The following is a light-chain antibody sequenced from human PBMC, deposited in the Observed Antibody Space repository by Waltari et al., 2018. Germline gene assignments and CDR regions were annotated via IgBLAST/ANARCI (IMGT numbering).Light chain of an antibody. CDR3: QQYHEWPRT. CDR1: QSTTDS. Sequence: EIVMTQSPATLSVSPGERVTLSCRARQSTTDSLAWYQQRSGQAPRLRIYRASVRATGGRARFSGSGSGTEFTLTITSLQSEDFAVYYCQQYHEWPRTFGQGTRVDIK. CDR2: RAS. J-gene: IGKJ1*01. V-gene: IGKV3-15*01.